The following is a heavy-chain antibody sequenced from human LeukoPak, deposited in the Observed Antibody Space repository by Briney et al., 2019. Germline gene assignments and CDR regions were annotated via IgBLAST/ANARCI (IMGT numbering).Heavy chain of an antibody. CDR2: IKKDGSQK. Sequence: GGSLRLSCVASGFTFSDKWMSWVRQAPGKGPEWVASIKKDGSQKYYVDPVKGRFTISRDNAQNSLYLQMNSLRVEDTAIYSCARVGWELLNLHFDPWGQGTLVTVSS. CDR1: GFTFSDKW. D-gene: IGHD1-26*01. CDR3: ARVGWELLNLHFDP. J-gene: IGHJ5*02. V-gene: IGHV3-7*03.